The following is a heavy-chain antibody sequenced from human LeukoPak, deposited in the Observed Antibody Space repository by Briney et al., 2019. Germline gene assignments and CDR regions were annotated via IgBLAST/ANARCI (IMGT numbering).Heavy chain of an antibody. V-gene: IGHV3-23*01. Sequence: SGGSLRLSCAASGFTFSSYAMSWVRQAPGKGLEWVSAISGSGGSTYYADADSVKGRFTISRDNSKNTLYLQMNSLRAEDTALYYCAPTITMVPGVMDYWGQGTLVTVSS. CDR3: APTITMVPGVMDY. CDR1: GFTFSSYA. CDR2: ISGSGGST. D-gene: IGHD3-10*01. J-gene: IGHJ4*02.